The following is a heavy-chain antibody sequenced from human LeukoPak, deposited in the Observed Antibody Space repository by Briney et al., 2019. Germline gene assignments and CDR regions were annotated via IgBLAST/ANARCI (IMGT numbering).Heavy chain of an antibody. V-gene: IGHV3-7*01. CDR2: INQDRGEI. Sequence: GGSLRLSCAASGFTFSNYWMTWVRQAPGKGLEWVASINQDRGEIHYVDSVRGRFTISRDNGKNSLDLQMNSLRADDTAVYYCARDTLGEGEDANYAVYYFDYWGQGTVVTVSS. CDR3: ARDTLGEGEDANYAVYYFDY. CDR1: GFTFSNYW. J-gene: IGHJ4*02. D-gene: IGHD4/OR15-4a*01.